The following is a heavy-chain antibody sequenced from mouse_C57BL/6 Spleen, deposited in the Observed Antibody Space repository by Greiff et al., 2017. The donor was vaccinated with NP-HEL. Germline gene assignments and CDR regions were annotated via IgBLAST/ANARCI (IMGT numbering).Heavy chain of an antibody. V-gene: IGHV1-26*01. CDR3: ASLVVLLRRGYFDV. Sequence: EVQLQQSGPELVKPGASVKISCKASGYTFTDYYMNWVKQSHGKSLEWIGDINPNNGGTSYNQKFKGKATLTVDKSSSTAYMELRSLTSEDSAVYYCASLVVLLRRGYFDVWGTGTTVTVSS. D-gene: IGHD1-1*01. CDR1: GYTFTDYY. J-gene: IGHJ1*03. CDR2: INPNNGGT.